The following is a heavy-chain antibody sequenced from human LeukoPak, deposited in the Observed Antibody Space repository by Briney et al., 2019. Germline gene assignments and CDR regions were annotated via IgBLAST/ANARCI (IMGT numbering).Heavy chain of an antibody. D-gene: IGHD4-17*01. CDR2: IYYSGST. V-gene: IGHV4-59*01. CDR3: ARDLLDGDYAYDAFDI. J-gene: IGHJ3*02. Sequence: SETLSLTCTVSGGSISSYYWSWIRQPPEKGLEWIGYIYYSGSTNYNPSLKSRVTISVDTSKNQFSLKLSSVTAADTAVYYCARDLLDGDYAYDAFDIWGQGTMVTVSS. CDR1: GGSISSYY.